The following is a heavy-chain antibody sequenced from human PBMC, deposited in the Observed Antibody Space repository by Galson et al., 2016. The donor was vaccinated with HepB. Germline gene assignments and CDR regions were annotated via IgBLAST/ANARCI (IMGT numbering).Heavy chain of an antibody. D-gene: IGHD1-20*01. CDR2: ISVNDGNT. Sequence: SVKVSCKASGYRFTSLGISWVRQAPGKGLEWMGWISVNDGNTNYAQRLQDRLTITTDTSTTTVNMEMRNTRSDDTAVYFCVRGRIAGGGVDFWGQGTLVIVSS. CDR1: GYRFTSLG. V-gene: IGHV1-18*01. J-gene: IGHJ4*01. CDR3: VRGRIAGGGVDF.